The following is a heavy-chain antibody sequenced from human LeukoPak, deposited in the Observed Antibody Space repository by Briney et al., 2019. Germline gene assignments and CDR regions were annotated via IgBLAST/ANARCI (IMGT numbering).Heavy chain of an antibody. J-gene: IGHJ4*02. CDR2: IYYSGST. CDR1: GGSISSSSYY. Sequence: SETLSLTCTVSGGSISSSSYYWGWIRQPPGKGLEWIGSIYYSGSTYYNPSLKSRVTISVDTSKNQFSLKLSSVTAADTAVYYCARLGGVVRFSAYYFDYWGQGTLVTVSS. V-gene: IGHV4-39*01. CDR3: ARLGGVVRFSAYYFDY. D-gene: IGHD4-23*01.